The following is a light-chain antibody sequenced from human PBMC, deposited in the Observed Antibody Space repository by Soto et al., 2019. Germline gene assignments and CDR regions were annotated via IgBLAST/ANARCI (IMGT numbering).Light chain of an antibody. Sequence: QSVLTQPASVSGSPGQSITISCTGTSSDVGGYNYVSWYQQHPGKAPKLMIYEVSNRPPGVSNRFSGSKSGNTASLTISGLQAEDEADYYCSSYTSSNTLFGTGTKVTVL. CDR2: EVS. V-gene: IGLV2-14*01. CDR3: SSYTSSNTL. J-gene: IGLJ1*01. CDR1: SSDVGGYNY.